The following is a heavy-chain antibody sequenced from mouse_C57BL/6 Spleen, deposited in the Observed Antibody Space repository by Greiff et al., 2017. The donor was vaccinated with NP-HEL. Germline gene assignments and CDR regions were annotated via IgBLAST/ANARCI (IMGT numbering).Heavy chain of an antibody. CDR1: GFTFSDYY. V-gene: IGHV5-12*01. Sequence: EVKLMESGGGLVQPGGSLKLSCAASGFTFSDYYMYWVRQTPEKRLEWVAYISNGGGSTYYPDTVKGRFTISRDNAKNTLYLQMSRLKSEDTAMYYCARASTGTKYYFDYWGQGTTLTVSS. CDR2: ISNGGGST. D-gene: IGHD4-1*01. CDR3: ARASTGTKYYFDY. J-gene: IGHJ2*01.